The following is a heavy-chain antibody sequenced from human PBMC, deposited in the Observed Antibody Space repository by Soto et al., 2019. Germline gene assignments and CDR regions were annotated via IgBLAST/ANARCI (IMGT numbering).Heavy chain of an antibody. Sequence: SETLSLTCTVSGGSISSSSYYWGWIRQPPGKGLEWIGSIYYSGSTYYNPSLKSRVTISVDTSKNQFSLKLSSVTAADTAVYYCARTNWGSAFDIWGQGTMVTVSS. D-gene: IGHD7-27*01. CDR1: GGSISSSSYY. V-gene: IGHV4-39*01. CDR3: ARTNWGSAFDI. J-gene: IGHJ3*02. CDR2: IYYSGST.